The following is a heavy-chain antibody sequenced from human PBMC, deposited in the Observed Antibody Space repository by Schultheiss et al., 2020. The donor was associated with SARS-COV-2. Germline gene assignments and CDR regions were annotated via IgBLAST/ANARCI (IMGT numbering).Heavy chain of an antibody. D-gene: IGHD6-13*01. CDR1: GFTFSSYG. CDR2: ISYDGSNK. CDR3: ATGYSSSWSFDY. Sequence: GESLKISCAASGFTFSSYGMHWVRQAPGKGLEWVAVISYDGSNKYYADSVKGRFTISRDNSKNTLYLQMNSLRAEDTAVYYCATGYSSSWSFDYWGQGTLVTVSS. V-gene: IGHV3-30*03. J-gene: IGHJ4*02.